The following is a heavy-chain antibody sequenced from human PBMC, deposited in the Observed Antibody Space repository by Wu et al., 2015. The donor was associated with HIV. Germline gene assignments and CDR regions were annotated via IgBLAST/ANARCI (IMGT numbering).Heavy chain of an antibody. Sequence: QVQLVQSGAEVKKPGSSVKVSCKASGGTFSSYAISWVRQAPGQGLEWMGRIIPIFGTANYAQKFQGRVTITADESTSTAYMELSSLRSEDTAVYYCARESSSGGSYGEEYYYYGMDVWGQGTTVTVSS. J-gene: IGHJ6*02. CDR3: ARESSSGGSYGEEYYYYGMDV. V-gene: IGHV1-69*13. CDR1: GGTFSSYA. D-gene: IGHD1-26*01. CDR2: IIPIFGTA.